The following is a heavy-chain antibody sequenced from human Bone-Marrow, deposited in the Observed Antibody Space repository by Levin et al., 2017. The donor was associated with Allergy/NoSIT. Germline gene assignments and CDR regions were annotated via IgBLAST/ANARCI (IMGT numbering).Heavy chain of an antibody. CDR3: AAHGAPG. J-gene: IGHJ4*02. V-gene: IGHV3-7*03. CDR1: GFRFSDYW. Sequence: GESLKISCVASGFRFSDYWMSWVRQAPGKGPEWVANIKEDGSDKSYVDSVKGRFTISRDNARNSLFLQMNSLRAEDTAVYYCAAHGAPGWGQGTLVTVSS. CDR2: IKEDGSDK. D-gene: IGHD4-17*01.